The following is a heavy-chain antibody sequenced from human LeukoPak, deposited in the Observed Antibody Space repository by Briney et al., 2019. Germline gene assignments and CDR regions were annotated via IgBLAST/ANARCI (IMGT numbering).Heavy chain of an antibody. J-gene: IGHJ3*02. CDR3: ARELYCSGGSCHSRDAFDI. V-gene: IGHV4-59*12. Sequence: PSETLSLTCTVSGGSISSYYWSWIRQPPGKGLEWIGYIYYSGSTNYNPSLKSRVTISVDTSKNQFSLKLSSVTAADTAVYYCARELYCSGGSCHSRDAFDIWGQGTMVTVSS. CDR1: GGSISSYY. CDR2: IYYSGST. D-gene: IGHD2-15*01.